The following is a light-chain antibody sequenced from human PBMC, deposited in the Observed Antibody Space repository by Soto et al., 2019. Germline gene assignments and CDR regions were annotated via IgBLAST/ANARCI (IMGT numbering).Light chain of an antibody. CDR1: SSDVGAYNY. V-gene: IGLV2-11*01. J-gene: IGLJ1*01. Sequence: QSVLTQPRSVSGSPGQSVTISCTGTSSDVGAYNYVSWYQQHPGKAPKLMIYHVSKRPSGVPDRFSGSKSGNTASLTISWLQAEDEADYYCCTDAGSYKVFGTGTKVTVL. CDR2: HVS. CDR3: CTDAGSYKV.